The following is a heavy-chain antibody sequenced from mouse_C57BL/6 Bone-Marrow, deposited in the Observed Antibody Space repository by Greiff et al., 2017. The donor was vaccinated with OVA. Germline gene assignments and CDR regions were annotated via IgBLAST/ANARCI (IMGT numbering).Heavy chain of an antibody. J-gene: IGHJ4*01. Sequence: EVMLVESGGGLVQPGGSLSLSCAASGFTFTDYYMSWVRQPPGQALEWLGFIRNKANGYTTEYSASVKGRFTISRDNSQSILYLQMNALRAEDSATYYCARGVTTVVAPHYYAMDYWGQGTSVTVSS. CDR2: IRNKANGYTT. CDR1: GFTFTDYY. CDR3: ARGVTTVVAPHYYAMDY. V-gene: IGHV7-3*01. D-gene: IGHD1-1*01.